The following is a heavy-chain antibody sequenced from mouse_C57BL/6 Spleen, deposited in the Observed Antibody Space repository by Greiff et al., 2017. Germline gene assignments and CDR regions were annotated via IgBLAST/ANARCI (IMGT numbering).Heavy chain of an antibody. J-gene: IGHJ1*03. Sequence: PGQGLEWIGEIDPSDSYTNYNQKFKGKSTLTVDKPSSTAYMQLSSLTSEDSAVYYCARKGGYYGNYVGYFDVWGTGTTVTVSS. CDR2: IDPSDSYT. CDR3: ARKGGYYGNYVGYFDV. V-gene: IGHV1-69*01. D-gene: IGHD2-1*01.